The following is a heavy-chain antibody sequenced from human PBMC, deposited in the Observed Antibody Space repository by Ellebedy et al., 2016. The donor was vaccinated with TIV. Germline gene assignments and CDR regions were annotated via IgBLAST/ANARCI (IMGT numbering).Heavy chain of an antibody. CDR2: ISGSGGST. CDR3: AKDPSSGGSSDIYYYYYGMDV. Sequence: GESLKISXAASGFTFSSYAMSWVRQAPGKGLEWVSAISGSGGSTYYADSVKGRFTISRDNSKNTLYLQMNSLRAEDTAVYYCAKDPSSGGSSDIYYYYYGMDVWGQGTTVTVSS. D-gene: IGHD2-15*01. J-gene: IGHJ6*02. CDR1: GFTFSSYA. V-gene: IGHV3-23*01.